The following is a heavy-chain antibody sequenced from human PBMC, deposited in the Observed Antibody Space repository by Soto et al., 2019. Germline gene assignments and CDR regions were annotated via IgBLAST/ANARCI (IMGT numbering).Heavy chain of an antibody. CDR1: GFTFSSYA. J-gene: IGHJ6*02. CDR2: IAYDGSNK. CDR3: ARDDYSNYGAIIGMDV. Sequence: QVQLVESGGGVVQPGRSLRLSCAASGFTFSSYAMHWVRQAPGKGLEWVAVIAYDGSNKYYADSVKGRFTISRDNSKNMLYLKMNSLRAEDTAVYYCARDDYSNYGAIIGMDVWGQGTTVTVSS. D-gene: IGHD4-4*01. V-gene: IGHV3-30-3*01.